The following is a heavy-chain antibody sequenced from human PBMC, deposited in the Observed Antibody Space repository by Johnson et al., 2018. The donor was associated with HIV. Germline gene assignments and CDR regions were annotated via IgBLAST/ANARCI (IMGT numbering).Heavy chain of an antibody. Sequence: QVQLVESGGGLVQPGGSLRLSCAASGFTFSSYAMSWVRPAPGKGLEWMAIISYDGRNEYYAASVKGRFTISLLHFKNTLYLQMNGLRPEDTAVYYCAKSTQANILRESGPYGAFDIWGQGTMVTVSS. CDR1: GFTFSSYA. CDR2: ISYDGRNE. D-gene: IGHD2-2*01. V-gene: IGHV3-30-3*02. J-gene: IGHJ3*02. CDR3: AKSTQANILRESGPYGAFDI.